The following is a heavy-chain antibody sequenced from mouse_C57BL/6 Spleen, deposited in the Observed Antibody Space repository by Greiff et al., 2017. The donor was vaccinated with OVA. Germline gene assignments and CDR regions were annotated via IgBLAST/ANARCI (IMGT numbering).Heavy chain of an antibody. J-gene: IGHJ2*01. Sequence: VQLKQSGAELVKPGASVKISCKASGYAFSSYWMNWVKQRPGKGLEWIGQIYPGDGDTNYNGKFKGKATLTADKSSSTAYMQLSSLTSEDSAVYFCAPLYYGSSQYYFDYWGQGTTLTVSS. CDR3: APLYYGSSQYYFDY. CDR1: GYAFSSYW. CDR2: IYPGDGDT. D-gene: IGHD1-1*01. V-gene: IGHV1-80*01.